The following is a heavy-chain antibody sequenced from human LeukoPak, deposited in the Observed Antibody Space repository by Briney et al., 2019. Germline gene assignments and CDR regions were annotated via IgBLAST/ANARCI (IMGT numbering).Heavy chain of an antibody. D-gene: IGHD6-13*01. CDR3: AKDIKGGSSSQLWDNWFDP. CDR1: GFTFDDYA. CDR2: ISWNSGSI. J-gene: IGHJ5*01. Sequence: GGSLRLFCAASGFTFDDYAMHWVRHAPGKGLEWVSGISWNSGSIGCADSVKGRFTISRDIAKNSLYLQMNSLRAEDTALYYCAKDIKGGSSSQLWDNWFDPWGQGTLVTVSS. V-gene: IGHV3-9*01.